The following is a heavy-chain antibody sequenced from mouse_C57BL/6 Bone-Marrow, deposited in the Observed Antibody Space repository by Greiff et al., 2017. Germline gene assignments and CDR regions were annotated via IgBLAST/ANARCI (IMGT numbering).Heavy chain of an antibody. Sequence: QVQLQESGPGLVQPSQSLSITCTVSGFSLTSYGVHWVRQSPGKGLEWLGVIWRGGSTDYNAAFMSRLSFTKDNSKSQVFFKMNSLQADDTAIYDCAKEGLRRPYWYFDVWGTGTTV. D-gene: IGHD2-4*01. CDR1: GFSLTSYG. CDR2: IWRGGST. CDR3: AKEGLRRPYWYFDV. J-gene: IGHJ1*03. V-gene: IGHV2-5*01.